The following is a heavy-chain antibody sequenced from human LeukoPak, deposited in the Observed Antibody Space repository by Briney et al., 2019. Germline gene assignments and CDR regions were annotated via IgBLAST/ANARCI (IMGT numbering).Heavy chain of an antibody. J-gene: IGHJ4*02. CDR3: VRDRGYCSGGTCYALWDY. CDR2: IKEDGGEK. V-gene: IGHV3-7*01. CDR1: GFTFSNYW. Sequence: GGSLRLSCAASGFTFSNYWVTWVRQAPGKGLEWVAHIKEDGGEKHYVDPVKGRFTISRDNAKNSLYLQMNSLRAEDTAMYYCVRDRGYCSGGTCYALWDYWGQGTLVTVSS. D-gene: IGHD2-15*01.